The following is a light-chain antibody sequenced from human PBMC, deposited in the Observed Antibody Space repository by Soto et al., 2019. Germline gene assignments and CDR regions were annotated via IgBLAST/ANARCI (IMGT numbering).Light chain of an antibody. CDR3: SSYTGSDTFV. Sequence: QSVLTQPPSASGSPGQSVTISCTGTSSDIGAYNYVSWYQQHPGKAPKLMIYEVSKRPSGVPDRFSGSKSGNTASLTVSGLQAEDEADYYCSSYTGSDTFVFGGGTKLTVL. CDR2: EVS. V-gene: IGLV2-8*01. CDR1: SSDIGAYNY. J-gene: IGLJ3*02.